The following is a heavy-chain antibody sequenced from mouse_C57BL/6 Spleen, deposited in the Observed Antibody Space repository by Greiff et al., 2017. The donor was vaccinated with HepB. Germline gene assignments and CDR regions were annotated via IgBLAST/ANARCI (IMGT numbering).Heavy chain of an antibody. V-gene: IGHV1-64*01. CDR3: AVSYYGSSYVRAMDY. CDR2: IHPNSGST. J-gene: IGHJ4*01. Sequence: QVQLQQPGAELVKPGASVKLSCKASGYTFTSYWMHWVKQRPGQGLEWIGMIHPNSGSTNYNEKFKSKATLTVDKSSSTVYMQLSSLTSEDSEVYYCAVSYYGSSYVRAMDYWGQGTSVTVSS. CDR1: GYTFTSYW. D-gene: IGHD1-1*01.